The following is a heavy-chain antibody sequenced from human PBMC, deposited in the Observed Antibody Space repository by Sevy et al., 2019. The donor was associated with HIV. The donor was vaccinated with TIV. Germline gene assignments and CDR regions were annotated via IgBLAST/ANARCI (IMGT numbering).Heavy chain of an antibody. CDR1: GFTFSDAA. D-gene: IGHD3-22*01. Sequence: GGSLRLSCACSGFTFSDAAIHWVRQASGKGLEWLGRIRGKANNYATAYAASVKDRFSISRNDLKDTAYLQMNSLRTEDAAMYYCSIYYDIRAFDSWGQGTQVTVSS. CDR2: IRGKANNYAT. J-gene: IGHJ4*02. CDR3: SIYYDIRAFDS. V-gene: IGHV3-73*01.